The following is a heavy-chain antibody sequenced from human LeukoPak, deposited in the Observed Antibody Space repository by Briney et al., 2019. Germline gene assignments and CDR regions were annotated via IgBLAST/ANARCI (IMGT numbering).Heavy chain of an antibody. CDR3: ARVGITIDSLIDY. CDR1: GFTFSSYW. Sequence: GESLRLSCAASGFTFSSYWMHWVRQAPGKGLVWVSRINTDGSSTSYADSVKGRFTISRDNAKNTLYLQMNSLRAEDTAVYYCARVGITIDSLIDYWGQGTLVTVSS. V-gene: IGHV3-74*01. J-gene: IGHJ4*02. D-gene: IGHD3-3*01. CDR2: INTDGSST.